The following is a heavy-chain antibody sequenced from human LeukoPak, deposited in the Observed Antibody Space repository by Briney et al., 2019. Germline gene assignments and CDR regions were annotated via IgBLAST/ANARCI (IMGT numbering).Heavy chain of an antibody. Sequence: SETLSLTCTVSGYSISSGYYWGWIRQPPGKGLEWIGSIYHSGSTYYNPSLKSRVTISVDTSKNQFSLKLRSVTAADTAVYYCARTRAAAETSLDYYYYMDVWGKGTTVTVSS. CDR2: IYHSGST. J-gene: IGHJ6*03. CDR1: GYSISSGYY. CDR3: ARTRAAAETSLDYYYYMDV. V-gene: IGHV4-38-2*02. D-gene: IGHD6-13*01.